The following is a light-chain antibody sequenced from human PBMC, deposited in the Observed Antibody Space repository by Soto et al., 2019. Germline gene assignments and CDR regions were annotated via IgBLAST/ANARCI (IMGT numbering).Light chain of an antibody. J-gene: IGLJ1*01. CDR1: SNDVGGYNY. V-gene: IGLV2-14*01. CDR3: SSYTTTSTLI. CDR2: DVS. Sequence: QSVLTQPASVSGSPGQSITISCTGASNDVGGYNYVSWYQHHPGKAPKLVIYDVSNRPSGVSNRFSGSKSGNTASLTISGLQVEDEADYYCSSYTTTSTLIFGTGTKLTVL.